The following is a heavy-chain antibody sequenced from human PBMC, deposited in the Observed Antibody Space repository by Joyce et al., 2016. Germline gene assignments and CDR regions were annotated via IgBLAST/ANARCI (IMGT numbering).Heavy chain of an antibody. J-gene: IGHJ5*02. CDR2: IWYDGSKK. D-gene: IGHD3-10*01. V-gene: IGHV3-33*01. CDR3: ARGGTMIRGALNWFDP. Sequence: QVQLVESGGGVVQPGRSLRLSCAASGFTFSSYAMHWVRQAPGKGLDWVAVIWYDGSKKYYTKSVKGRFSISRDNSKNTLFLQMNTLRAEDTAVYYCARGGTMIRGALNWFDPWGQGTLVTVSS. CDR1: GFTFSSYA.